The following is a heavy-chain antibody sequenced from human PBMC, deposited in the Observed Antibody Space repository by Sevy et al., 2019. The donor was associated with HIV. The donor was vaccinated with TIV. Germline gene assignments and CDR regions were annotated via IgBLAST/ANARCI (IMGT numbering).Heavy chain of an antibody. CDR3: AREPPENNAFDI. J-gene: IGHJ3*02. V-gene: IGHV4-61*01. CDR1: GGSVSSGSYY. CDR2: IYYSGSI. Sequence: SETLSLTCTVSGGSVSSGSYYWSWIRQPPGKGLEWIGYIYYSGSINYNPSLKSRVTISVDTSKNQFSLKLSSVTAADTAVYYCAREPPENNAFDIWGQGTMVTVSS.